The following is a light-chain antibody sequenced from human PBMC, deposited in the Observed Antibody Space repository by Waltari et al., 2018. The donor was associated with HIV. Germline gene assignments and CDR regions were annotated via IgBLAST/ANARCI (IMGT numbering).Light chain of an antibody. CDR2: SAS. J-gene: IGKJ1*01. CDR3: QRYGRSRT. CDR1: QSVSSTS. Sequence: LVLTQSPGTLSLSPGEKATLSCRASQSVSSTSLAWYQQKPGQSPRLLSYSASTRANGIPDRFSGSGSGTDFSLTISRREPEEFAVYYGQRYGRSRTFGQGTKVEIK. V-gene: IGKV3-20*01.